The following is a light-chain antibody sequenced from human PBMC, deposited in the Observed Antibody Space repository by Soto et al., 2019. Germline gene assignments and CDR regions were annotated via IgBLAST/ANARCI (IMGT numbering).Light chain of an antibody. J-gene: IGLJ2*01. V-gene: IGLV1-44*01. Sequence: QSVLTQPPSASGTPGQKVTISCSGSWSNIGKNTLNWYQQVPGTAPQLVISTTNHPPSGVRDRFSASKSGTSASLAISGLQSDDEADYYCAAWDDSLNVVVFGGGTKLTVL. CDR2: TTN. CDR1: WSNIGKNT. CDR3: AAWDDSLNVVV.